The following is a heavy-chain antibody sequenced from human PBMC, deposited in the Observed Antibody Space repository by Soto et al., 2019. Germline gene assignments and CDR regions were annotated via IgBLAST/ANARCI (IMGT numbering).Heavy chain of an antibody. Sequence: SETLSLTCTVSGGCISSRNDYWGWIRQSQGKWLEWIGSIYHSGSTNYNPSLKSRVTISVDTSKNQFSLKLSSVTAADTAVYYCARSGARAYRGSYSSDYWGQGTHVTVSS. D-gene: IGHD1-26*01. V-gene: IGHV4-39*01. CDR3: ARSGARAYRGSYSSDY. CDR1: GGCISSRNDY. J-gene: IGHJ4*02. CDR2: IYHSGST.